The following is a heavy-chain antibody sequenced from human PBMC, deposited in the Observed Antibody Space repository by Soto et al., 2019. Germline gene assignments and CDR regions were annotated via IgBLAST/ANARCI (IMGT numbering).Heavy chain of an antibody. J-gene: IGHJ4*02. CDR1: GFTVSSNY. CDR2: IYSGGTT. CDR3: ASHSYDSSGYYYILDY. V-gene: IGHV3-53*01. Sequence: GGSLRLSCVASGFTVSSNYMSWVRQAPGKGLEWVSVIYSGGTTYYADSVKGRFTISRDNSKNTLYLQMNSLRAEDTAVYYCASHSYDSSGYYYILDYWGQGTLVTVSS. D-gene: IGHD3-22*01.